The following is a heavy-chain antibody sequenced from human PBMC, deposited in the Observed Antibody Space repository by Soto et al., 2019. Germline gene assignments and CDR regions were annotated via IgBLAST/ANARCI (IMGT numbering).Heavy chain of an antibody. CDR3: ARTLNTAQLVDLWFDP. Sequence: QLQLQESGPGLVKPSETLSLTCTVSGGSISSSSYYWGWIRQPPGKGLEWIGSIYYSGSTYYNPSLKSRGTISAGASRNQFSLKLSSVTAADTAVYYCARTLNTAQLVDLWFDPWGQGTLVTVSS. CDR1: GGSISSSSYY. D-gene: IGHD6-6*01. CDR2: IYYSGST. J-gene: IGHJ5*02. V-gene: IGHV4-39*01.